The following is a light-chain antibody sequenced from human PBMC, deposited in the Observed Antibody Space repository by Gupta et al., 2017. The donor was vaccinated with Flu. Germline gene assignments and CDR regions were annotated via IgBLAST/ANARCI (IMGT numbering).Light chain of an antibody. V-gene: IGKV3-20*01. CDR2: GAS. Sequence: TLSLSPGERATLACRARQSVSSSYLAWYQQKPGQAPRLLIYGASSRATGIPDRFSGSGSGTDFTLTISRREPEDFAVYYCQQYGSSPLITFGQGTRLEIK. CDR1: QSVSSSY. J-gene: IGKJ5*01. CDR3: QQYGSSPLIT.